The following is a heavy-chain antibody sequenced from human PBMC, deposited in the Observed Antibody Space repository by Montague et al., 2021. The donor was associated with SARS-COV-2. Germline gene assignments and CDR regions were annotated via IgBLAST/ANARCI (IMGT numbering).Heavy chain of an antibody. CDR3: ARLQGGRRLMDY. V-gene: IGHV4-59*01. J-gene: IGHJ4*02. CDR1: GGSINNYY. Sequence: SETLSLTCTVSGGSINNYYWGWIRQPPGKALEYIAYISEIGSTHRNPALTSRVTISVDPSRNQFYLDVNSVTAADTAVYYCARLQGGRRLMDYWGQGTLVTVPS. CDR2: ISEIGST. D-gene: IGHD5-12*01.